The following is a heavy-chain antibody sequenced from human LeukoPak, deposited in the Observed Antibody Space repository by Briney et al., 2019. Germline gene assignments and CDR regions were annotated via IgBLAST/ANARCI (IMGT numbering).Heavy chain of an antibody. CDR3: ARGRFGELLWLVLDDKFDY. D-gene: IGHD3-10*01. CDR2: MYLSGTT. CDR1: GDSINSLDL. J-gene: IGHJ4*02. Sequence: PSETLSLTCTVSGDSINSLDLWSWVRQPPGKGLEWIGGMYLSGTTHSNPSVKSRVTISVDTSKNQFSLKLSSVTAADTAVYYCARGRFGELLWLVLDDKFDYWGQGTLVTVSS. V-gene: IGHV4-4*02.